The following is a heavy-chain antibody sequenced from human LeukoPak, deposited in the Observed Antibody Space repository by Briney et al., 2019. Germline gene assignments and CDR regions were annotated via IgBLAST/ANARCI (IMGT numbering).Heavy chain of an antibody. Sequence: GGSLRLSCAASGFTFSSYAMIWVRQAPGKGLEWVSSISSTSGNKYYADSVKGRFTISRDNAKNSLYLQMNSLRAEDTAVYYCAKGDVSVTREFDYWGQGTLVTVSS. V-gene: IGHV3-21*01. J-gene: IGHJ4*02. CDR3: AKGDVSVTREFDY. CDR2: ISSTSGNK. D-gene: IGHD7-27*01. CDR1: GFTFSSYA.